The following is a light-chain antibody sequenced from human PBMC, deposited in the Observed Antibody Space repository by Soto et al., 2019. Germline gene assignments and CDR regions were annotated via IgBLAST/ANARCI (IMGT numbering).Light chain of an antibody. J-gene: IGKJ4*01. CDR2: DAS. CDR1: QSVSSY. Sequence: EIVLTQYPATLSLSPGARATLSCRASQSVSSYLAWYQQKPGQAPRLLIYDASNRATGIPARFSGSGSGTDFTLTISSLEPEDFAVYYCQQRSNWPPRFGGGTKVDIK. CDR3: QQRSNWPPR. V-gene: IGKV3-11*01.